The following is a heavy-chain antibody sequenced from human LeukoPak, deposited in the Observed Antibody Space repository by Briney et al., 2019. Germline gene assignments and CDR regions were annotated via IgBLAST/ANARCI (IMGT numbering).Heavy chain of an antibody. Sequence: ASVKVSCKASGYTFTTYYMHWMRQAPGQGREWMGIINPRGGSTDYSQKFQGRITMTSDTSTSTVYMELSSLRSDDTVVYFCARVGSAAATADYWGQGTLVSVSS. V-gene: IGHV1-46*01. D-gene: IGHD6-25*01. CDR2: INPRGGST. CDR3: ARVGSAAATADY. CDR1: GYTFTTYY. J-gene: IGHJ4*02.